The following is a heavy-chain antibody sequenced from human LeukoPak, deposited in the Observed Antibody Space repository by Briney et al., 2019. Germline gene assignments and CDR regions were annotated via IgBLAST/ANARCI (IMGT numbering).Heavy chain of an antibody. J-gene: IGHJ4*02. Sequence: GGSLRLSCAASGFTFSSYEMNWVRQAPGKGLEWVSVIYSGGSTYYSDSVKGRFTISRDNSKNTLYLQMNSLRAEDTAVYYCATPDFGDYEGGFDYWGQGTLVTISS. CDR3: ATPDFGDYEGGFDY. V-gene: IGHV3-66*01. CDR2: IYSGGST. D-gene: IGHD4-17*01. CDR1: GFTFSSYE.